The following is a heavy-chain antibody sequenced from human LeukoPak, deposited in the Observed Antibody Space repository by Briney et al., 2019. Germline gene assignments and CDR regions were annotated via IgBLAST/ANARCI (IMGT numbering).Heavy chain of an antibody. CDR2: IWYDGSNK. CDR3: ASRYDFWSGSTDY. V-gene: IGHV3-33*01. J-gene: IGHJ4*02. Sequence: PGGFLRLSCAASGFTFSSYGMHWVRQAPGKGLEWVAVIWYDGSNKYYADSVKGRFTISRDNSKNTLYLQMNSLRAEDTAVYYCASRYDFWSGSTDYWGQGTLVTVSS. CDR1: GFTFSSYG. D-gene: IGHD3-3*01.